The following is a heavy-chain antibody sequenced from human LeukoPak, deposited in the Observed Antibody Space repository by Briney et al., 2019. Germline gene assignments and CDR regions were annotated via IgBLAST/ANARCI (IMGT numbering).Heavy chain of an antibody. Sequence: ASVKVSCKASGYTFTSYDMSWVRQAPGQGLEWMGWISAYNGNTNYAQKLQGRVTMTTDTSTSTAYMELRSLSSDDTAEYYCAREDYGDYVSDYWGQGTLVTVSS. J-gene: IGHJ4*02. CDR1: GYTFTSYD. CDR2: ISAYNGNT. D-gene: IGHD4-17*01. CDR3: AREDYGDYVSDY. V-gene: IGHV1-18*01.